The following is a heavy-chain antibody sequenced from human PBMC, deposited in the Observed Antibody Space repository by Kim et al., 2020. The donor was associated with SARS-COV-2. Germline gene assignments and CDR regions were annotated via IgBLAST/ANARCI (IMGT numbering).Heavy chain of an antibody. D-gene: IGHD3-10*01. Sequence: GGSLRLSCAASGFTFSSYGMHWVRQAPGKGLEWVAVISYDGSNKYYADSVKGRFTISRDNSKNTLYLQMNSLRAEDTAVYYCARDDSYGSGSYLRHFDYWGQGTLVAVSS. CDR1: GFTFSSYG. V-gene: IGHV3-33*05. J-gene: IGHJ4*02. CDR3: ARDDSYGSGSYLRHFDY. CDR2: ISYDGSNK.